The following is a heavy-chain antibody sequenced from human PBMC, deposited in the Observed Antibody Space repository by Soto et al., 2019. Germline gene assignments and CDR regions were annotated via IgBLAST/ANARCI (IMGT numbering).Heavy chain of an antibody. CDR2: ISYDGSNK. D-gene: IGHD3-16*01. V-gene: IGHV3-30*03. CDR1: GFTFSSYG. Sequence: QVQLVESGGGVVQPGRSLRLSCAASGFTFSSYGMHWVRQAPGKGLEWVAVISYDGSNKYYADSVKGRFTISRDNSKNTLYLQMNSLRAEDTAVYYCWGGKGGVVDYWGQGTLVTVSS. J-gene: IGHJ4*02. CDR3: WGGKGGVVDY.